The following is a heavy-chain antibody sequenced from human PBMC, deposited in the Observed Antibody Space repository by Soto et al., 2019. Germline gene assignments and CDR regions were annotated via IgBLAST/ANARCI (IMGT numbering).Heavy chain of an antibody. V-gene: IGHV3-21*01. D-gene: IGHD3-22*01. CDR1: GGTFSSYS. J-gene: IGHJ6*02. Sequence: ASVKVSCKASGGTFSSYSMNWVRQAPGKGLEWVSSISSSSSYIYYADSVKGRFTISRDNAKNSLYLQMNSLRAEDTAVYYCARDGYYDSSSYYGMDVWGQGTTVTVSS. CDR3: ARDGYYDSSSYYGMDV. CDR2: ISSSSSYI.